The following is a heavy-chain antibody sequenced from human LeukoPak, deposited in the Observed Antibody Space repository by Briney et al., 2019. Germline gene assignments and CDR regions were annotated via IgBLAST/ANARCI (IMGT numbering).Heavy chain of an antibody. CDR2: IYTSGST. CDR3: ARERHPTIFGVAHYYYYMDV. CDR1: GGSISSYY. D-gene: IGHD3-3*01. J-gene: IGHJ6*03. Sequence: SETLSLTCTVSGGSISSYYWSWIRQPAGKRLEWIGRIYTSGSTNYNPSLKSRVTMSVDTSKNQFSLKLSSVTAADTAVYYCARERHPTIFGVAHYYYYMDVWGKGTTVTVSS. V-gene: IGHV4-4*07.